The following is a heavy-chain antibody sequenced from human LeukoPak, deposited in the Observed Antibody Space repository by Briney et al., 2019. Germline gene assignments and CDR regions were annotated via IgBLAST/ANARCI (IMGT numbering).Heavy chain of an antibody. CDR2: ISACNGHT. CDR3: ARTGLTGLRLRGMDV. J-gene: IGHJ6*02. CDR1: DYTFSSYG. D-gene: IGHD7-27*01. V-gene: IGHV1-18*01. Sequence: ASVKVSCKASDYTFSSYGISWVGPAPGQGLEWMGWISACNGHTNYAQKFQSRVTMTTDTSTSTAYMELRSLRSDDTAVYCCARTGLTGLRLRGMDVWGQGPTVSVSS.